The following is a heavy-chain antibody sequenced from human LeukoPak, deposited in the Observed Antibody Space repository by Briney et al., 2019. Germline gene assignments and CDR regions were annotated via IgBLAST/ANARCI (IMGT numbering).Heavy chain of an antibody. V-gene: IGHV4-34*01. Sequence: PSETLSLTCDVYGGSFSGYHWSWIRQPPGKGLEWIGEINHGGNTNYNPSLKSRLTISIDTSKNQFSLKLSSVTAADTAVYYCARGDSIAVARYYFDYWGQGALVTVSA. CDR3: ARGDSIAVARYYFDY. CDR2: INHGGNT. J-gene: IGHJ4*02. D-gene: IGHD6-19*01. CDR1: GGSFSGYH.